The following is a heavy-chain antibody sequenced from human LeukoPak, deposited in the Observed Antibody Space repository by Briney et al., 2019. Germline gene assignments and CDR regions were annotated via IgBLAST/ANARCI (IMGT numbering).Heavy chain of an antibody. CDR2: ISSSGSTI. D-gene: IGHD3-10*01. CDR3: ATPYGSVDY. CDR1: GFTFSSCE. V-gene: IGHV3-48*03. Sequence: GGSLRLSCAASGFTFSSCEMTWVRQAPGKGLEWVSYISSSGSTIYYADSVKGRFTISRDNAKNSLYLQMNSLRAEDTAVYYCATPYGSVDYWGQGTLVTVSS. J-gene: IGHJ4*02.